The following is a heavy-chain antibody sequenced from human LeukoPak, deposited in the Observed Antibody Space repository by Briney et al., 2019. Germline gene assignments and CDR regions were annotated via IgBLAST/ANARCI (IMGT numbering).Heavy chain of an antibody. V-gene: IGHV3-20*04. CDR1: GFSFDDYG. CDR3: ARGGVDYYGSGTYYLMYYFDY. CDR2: INWNGGST. Sequence: GGSLRLSCAASGFSFDDYGMSWVRQAPGKGLEWVSGINWNGGSTDYADSVKGRFTISRDNAKNSLYLHMNSLRAEDTAVYFCARGGVDYYGSGTYYLMYYFDYWGQGALVTVSS. J-gene: IGHJ4*02. D-gene: IGHD3-10*01.